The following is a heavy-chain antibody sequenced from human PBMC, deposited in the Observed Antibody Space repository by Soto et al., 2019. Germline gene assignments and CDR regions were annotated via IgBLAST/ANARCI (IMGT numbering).Heavy chain of an antibody. CDR3: PRGRWAAHDYLYT. D-gene: IGHD5-12*01. J-gene: IGHJ5*02. CDR2: VYNTGCT. V-gene: IGHV4-61*03. Sequence: QVQLHESGPGLVKPSETLFLPCSVSADSVGSPRLYCSWFRQRPGGGLEWIGFVYNTGCTHYDPPLQGRVAFSLDKSKDDFALKLTSIATAGAGVHYGPRGRWAAHDYLYTWGQPTLVTFPS. CDR1: ADSVGSPRLY.